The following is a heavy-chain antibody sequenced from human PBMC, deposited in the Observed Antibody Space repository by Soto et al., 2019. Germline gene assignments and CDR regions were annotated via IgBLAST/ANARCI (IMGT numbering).Heavy chain of an antibody. CDR1: GFTFSDYA. CDR2: ISYDGSNK. CDR3: GKGCSSTSCPIDY. D-gene: IGHD2-2*01. V-gene: IGHV3-30-3*01. Sequence: GGSLRLSCAASGFTFSDYAMHWVRQAPGKGLEWVATISYDGSNKYYADSVKGRVTISRDNSKNTLYLQMNSLGAEDTAVYYCGKGCSSTSCPIDYWGQGTLVTVSS. J-gene: IGHJ4*02.